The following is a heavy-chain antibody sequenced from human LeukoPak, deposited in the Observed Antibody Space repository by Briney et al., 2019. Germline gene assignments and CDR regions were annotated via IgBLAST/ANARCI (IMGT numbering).Heavy chain of an antibody. V-gene: IGHV4-34*01. CDR2: INHSGGI. CDR1: GGSFSSYY. D-gene: IGHD6-19*01. Sequence: SETLSLTCAAYGGSFSSYYWGWIRQPPGKGLEWIGEINHSGGINYNPSLKSRVTISVDTPKNQFSLKLSSVTAADTAVYYCASKRRYSSGRWDYYFDYWGQGTLVTVSS. J-gene: IGHJ4*02. CDR3: ASKRRYSSGRWDYYFDY.